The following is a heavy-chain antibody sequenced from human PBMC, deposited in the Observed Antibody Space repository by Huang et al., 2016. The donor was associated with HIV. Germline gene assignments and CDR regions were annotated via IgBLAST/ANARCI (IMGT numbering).Heavy chain of an antibody. D-gene: IGHD6-13*01. CDR2: VYQSGST. CDR3: ASQHIGAAATWF. Sequence: QLQLQESGPGQVKPSETLSLTCTVSGDFISSTNYYWGWIRKSPGKGLEWVGSVYQSGSTNSNPSLKIRVTLSVDTSRNQFSLRLNSVTAADTAVYYCASQHIGAAATWFWGRGTQVAVSS. V-gene: IGHV4-39*01. CDR1: GDFISSTNYY. J-gene: IGHJ4*02.